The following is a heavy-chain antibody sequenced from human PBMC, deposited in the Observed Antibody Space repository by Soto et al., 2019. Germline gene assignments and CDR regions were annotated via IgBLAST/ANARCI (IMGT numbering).Heavy chain of an antibody. CDR3: ARGLGSVTTTRKFDP. Sequence: SETLSLTCAVYGGSFSGYYWSWIRQPPGKGLEWIGEINHSGSTNYNPSLKSRVTISVDTSKNQFSLKLSSVTAADTAVYYCARGLGSVTTTRKFDPWGQGTLVTVS. D-gene: IGHD4-17*01. J-gene: IGHJ5*02. V-gene: IGHV4-34*01. CDR1: GGSFSGYY. CDR2: INHSGST.